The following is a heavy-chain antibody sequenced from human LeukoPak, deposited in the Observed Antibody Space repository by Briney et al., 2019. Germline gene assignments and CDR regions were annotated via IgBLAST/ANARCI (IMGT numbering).Heavy chain of an antibody. CDR1: GGSISSSTYL. Sequence: SETLSLTCTVFGGSISSSTYLWGWIRQPPGKGLEWIGSIYYSGSPYYNPSLKSRVTISVDTSKNQFSLRLSSVTAADTAVYYCARHWSWYVDYWGQGTLVTVSS. V-gene: IGHV4-39*01. CDR3: ARHWSWYVDY. J-gene: IGHJ4*02. D-gene: IGHD6-13*01. CDR2: IYYSGSP.